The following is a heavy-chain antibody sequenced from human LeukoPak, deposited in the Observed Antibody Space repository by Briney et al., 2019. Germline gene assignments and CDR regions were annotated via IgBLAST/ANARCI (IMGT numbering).Heavy chain of an antibody. CDR3: ARIEHRVSQSYYFDY. V-gene: IGHV4-59*11. J-gene: IGHJ4*02. Sequence: SETLSLTCTVSGGSISSHYWSWIRQPPGKGLEWIGYIYYSGSTNYNPSLKSRVTISVDTSKNQFSLKLSSVTAADTAVYYCARIEHRVSQSYYFDYWGQGTLVTVSS. D-gene: IGHD6-13*01. CDR1: GGSISSHY. CDR2: IYYSGST.